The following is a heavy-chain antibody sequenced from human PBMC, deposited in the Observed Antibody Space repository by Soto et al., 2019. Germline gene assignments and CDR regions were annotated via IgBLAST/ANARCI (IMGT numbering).Heavy chain of an antibody. CDR1: GDTFNFYS. CDR3: ARSYGSGYRAFDY. V-gene: IGHV1-69*02. J-gene: IGHJ4*02. D-gene: IGHD3-10*01. Sequence: QVQLVQSGAEVKRPGSSVKVSCKASGDTFNFYSINWVRQAPGVGLEWWGRVNLILSMSNYAQRFQGRVTMTADKSTSTAYMELRSLSSEDTAIYYCARSYGSGYRAFDYWGQGALVTVSS. CDR2: VNLILSMS.